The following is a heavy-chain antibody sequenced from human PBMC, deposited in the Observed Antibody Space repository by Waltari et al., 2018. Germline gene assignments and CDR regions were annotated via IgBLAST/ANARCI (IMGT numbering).Heavy chain of an antibody. Sequence: EVYLVESGGGLVQPGGSLRLSCAASGITFSSYWMHWVRQAQGQGLVWVSQINTDGSITGYADSVRGRFTISRDNAKSTLYLQMNSLRVEDTAAYYCAGARAHGMDVWGQGTTVTVSS. V-gene: IGHV3-74*02. CDR1: GITFSSYW. CDR2: INTDGSIT. J-gene: IGHJ6*02. CDR3: AGARAHGMDV.